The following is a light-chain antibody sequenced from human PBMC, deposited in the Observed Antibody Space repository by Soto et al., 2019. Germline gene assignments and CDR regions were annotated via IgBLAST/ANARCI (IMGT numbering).Light chain of an antibody. V-gene: IGLV1-40*01. CDR3: QAYDYSLTASV. J-gene: IGLJ3*02. CDR1: SSNLGAGYD. CDR2: GNR. Sequence: QSVLTQPPSVSGAPGQRVTISCTGNSSNLGAGYDVHWYRQLPGAAPKLVLFGNRNRPSGVPERFSGSKSGTSASLAITGLLGEDEADYYCQAYDYSLTASVFGGGTKLTVL.